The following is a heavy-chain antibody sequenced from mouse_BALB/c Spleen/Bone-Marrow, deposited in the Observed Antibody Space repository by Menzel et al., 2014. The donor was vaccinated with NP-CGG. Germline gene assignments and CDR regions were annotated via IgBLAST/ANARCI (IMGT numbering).Heavy chain of an antibody. CDR1: GYAFSSSW. D-gene: IGHD2-3*01. CDR3: ARSDGYRAMDY. CDR2: IFPGDGDT. V-gene: IGHV1-82*01. J-gene: IGHJ4*01. Sequence: VMLVESGPELVKPGDSVKISCKASGYAFSSSWMNWVKRRPGQGLEWIGRIFPGDGDTYYNGKFKGKATLTADKSSSTAYMQLSSLTSVDSAVYFCARSDGYRAMDYWGQGTSVTVSS.